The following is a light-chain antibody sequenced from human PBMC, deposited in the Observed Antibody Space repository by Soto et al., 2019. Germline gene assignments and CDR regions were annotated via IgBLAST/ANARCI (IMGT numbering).Light chain of an antibody. CDR3: QQYDKLPLT. CDR2: DAS. J-gene: IGKJ4*02. Sequence: DIQMTQSPSSLSASVGDRVTITCQASQDISNYLNWYQQKPGKAPKLLIYDASNLETGVPSRFSGSGSGTDFTFTISRLQPEDIATYYWQQYDKLPLTFGGGTKVEIK. V-gene: IGKV1-33*01. CDR1: QDISNY.